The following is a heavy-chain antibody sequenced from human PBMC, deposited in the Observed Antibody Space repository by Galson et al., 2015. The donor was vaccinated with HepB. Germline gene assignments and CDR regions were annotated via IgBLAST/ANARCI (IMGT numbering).Heavy chain of an antibody. J-gene: IGHJ4*02. V-gene: IGHV4-39*01. CDR2: IYYSGST. CDR1: GGSISSSSYY. CDR3: ASPTVRSGTDY. D-gene: IGHD2-15*01. Sequence: SETLSLTCTVSGGSISSSSYYWGWIRQPPGKGLEWIGSIYYSGSTYYNPSLKSRVTISVDTSKNQFSLKLSSVTAADTAVYYCASPTVRSGTDYWGQGTLVTVSS.